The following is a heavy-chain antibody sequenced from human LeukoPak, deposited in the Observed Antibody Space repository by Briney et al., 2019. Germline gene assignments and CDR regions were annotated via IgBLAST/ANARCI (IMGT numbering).Heavy chain of an antibody. CDR2: INRSGST. Sequence: SETLSPTCAVDGGSFSGSCWGWIRQPPGKGREWMGEINRSGSTNYNPCPKSRVTISVDTSKNQFSLKLSSVTAADRAVYYCARGGRFVSRGNWFDPGGQGTLVTVSS. J-gene: IGHJ5*02. V-gene: IGHV4-34*01. CDR3: ARGGRFVSRGNWFDP. CDR1: GGSFSGSC. D-gene: IGHD3-3*01.